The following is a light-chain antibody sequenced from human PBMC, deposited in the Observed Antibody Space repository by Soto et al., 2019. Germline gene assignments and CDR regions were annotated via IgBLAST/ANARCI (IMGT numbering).Light chain of an antibody. CDR1: QIVSIY. CDR2: DAS. CDR3: QQRSNWPPGGAFT. Sequence: EITLTQSPATLSLSPGERATLSCRASQIVSIYLAWYQQKPGQAPRLLIYDASNRASGIPARFSGRGSGTDFTLTISSLQPEDFAVYYCQQRSNWPPGGAFTFGPGTKVEIK. J-gene: IGKJ3*01. V-gene: IGKV3-11*01.